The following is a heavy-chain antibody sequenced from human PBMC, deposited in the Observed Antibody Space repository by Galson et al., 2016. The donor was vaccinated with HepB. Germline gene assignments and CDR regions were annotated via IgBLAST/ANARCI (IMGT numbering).Heavy chain of an antibody. CDR1: GYAFTTHW. CDR2: IYPADSDA. J-gene: IGHJ4*02. Sequence: QSGAEVKKPGESLKISCKGSGYAFTTHWIAWVRQMPGKGLEWMGIIYPADSDARYSPSFQGQVTISADKSISTAYLQWSSLKASDTAMYYCARTHGLSFGYLYWGQGTLVIVSS. CDR3: ARTHGLSFGYLY. V-gene: IGHV5-51*01. D-gene: IGHD5-18*01.